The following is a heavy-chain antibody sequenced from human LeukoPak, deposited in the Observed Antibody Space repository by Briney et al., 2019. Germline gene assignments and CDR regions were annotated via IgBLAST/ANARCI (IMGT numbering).Heavy chain of an antibody. D-gene: IGHD2-15*01. CDR1: GFIFSSSA. Sequence: GGSLRLSCASSGFIFSSSAMTWVRQAPGKGLEWVSSISRSSNYIYYADSVKGRFTISRDNAKNSLYLQMNSLRAEDTAVYYCARDYCSGGSCYYFDYWGQGTLVTVSS. J-gene: IGHJ4*02. V-gene: IGHV3-21*01. CDR2: ISRSSNYI. CDR3: ARDYCSGGSCYYFDY.